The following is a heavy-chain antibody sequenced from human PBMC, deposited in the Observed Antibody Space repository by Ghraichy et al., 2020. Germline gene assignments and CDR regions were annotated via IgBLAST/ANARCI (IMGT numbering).Heavy chain of an antibody. CDR3: SRQDSTVTTPFDY. Sequence: GGSLRLSCAASGFTFSSYGMHWVRQAPGKGLEWVAVIWYDGSNKYYADSVKGRFTISRDNSKNTLYLQMNSLRAEDTAVYYCSRQDSTVTTPFDYWGQGTLVTVSS. D-gene: IGHD4-17*01. J-gene: IGHJ4*02. CDR1: GFTFSSYG. V-gene: IGHV3-33*01. CDR2: IWYDGSNK.